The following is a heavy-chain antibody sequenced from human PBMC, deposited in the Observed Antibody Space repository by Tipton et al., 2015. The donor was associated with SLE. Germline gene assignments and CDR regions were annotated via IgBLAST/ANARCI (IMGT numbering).Heavy chain of an antibody. CDR1: GGSFGDDY. J-gene: IGHJ6*03. V-gene: IGHV4-34*01. CDR2: INHSGST. CDR3: ARGKNYFGSGTFQYYYYYMDV. Sequence: TLSLTCAVYGGSFGDDYWSWIRQPPGKGLEWIAEINHSGSTNYNPSLKSRVTISVDTSKNQFSLRLNSVTAADTALYYCARGKNYFGSGTFQYYYYYMDVWDKGTTVTVSS. D-gene: IGHD3-10*01.